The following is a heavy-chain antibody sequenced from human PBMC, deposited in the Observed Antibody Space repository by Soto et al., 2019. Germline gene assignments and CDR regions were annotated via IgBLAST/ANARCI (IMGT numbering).Heavy chain of an antibody. J-gene: IGHJ5*02. Sequence: EVQLVESGGGLVQPGGSLRLSCAVSGFTFSNYYMQWVRQGPGKGLVYVARIDFDGRSTVHADSVKGRFTISRDNAKKTLYLQMNSLGAEDTGVYYCERGGSTSWLRALDLWGQGTLVTVSS. D-gene: IGHD6-13*01. CDR1: GFTFSNYY. CDR2: IDFDGRST. CDR3: ERGGSTSWLRALDL. V-gene: IGHV3-74*01.